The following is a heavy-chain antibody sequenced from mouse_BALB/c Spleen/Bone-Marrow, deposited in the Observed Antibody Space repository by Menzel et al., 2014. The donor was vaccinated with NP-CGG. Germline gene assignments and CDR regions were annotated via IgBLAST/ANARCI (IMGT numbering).Heavy chain of an antibody. CDR1: GYAFSRSW. CDR2: IYPGDDDT. CDR3: AGSTPLAY. D-gene: IGHD1-1*01. J-gene: IGHJ3*01. V-gene: IGHV1-80*01. Sequence: VKLVESGAELVRPGSSVKISCKASGYAFSRSWMNWVKRRPGQGLEWIGQIYPGDDDTNYSGKFKGRATLTADKSSGTAYMQLSSLTSEDSAVYFCAGSTPLAYWGQGTLATVSA.